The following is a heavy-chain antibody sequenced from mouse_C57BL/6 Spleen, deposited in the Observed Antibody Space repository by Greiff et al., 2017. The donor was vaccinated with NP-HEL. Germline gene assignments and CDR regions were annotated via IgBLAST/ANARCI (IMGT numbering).Heavy chain of an antibody. J-gene: IGHJ4*01. Sequence: QVTLKESGPGILQSSQTLSLTCSFSGFSLSTSGMGVSWIRQPSGKGLEWLAHIYWGDDKCYNPSLKSRPPISKDTSRNQVFLKSTSVDTADTATYYCARTDMGRDYAMDYWGQGTSVTVSS. CDR2: IYWGDDK. D-gene: IGHD4-1*01. CDR3: ARTDMGRDYAMDY. V-gene: IGHV8-12*01. CDR1: GFSLSTSGMG.